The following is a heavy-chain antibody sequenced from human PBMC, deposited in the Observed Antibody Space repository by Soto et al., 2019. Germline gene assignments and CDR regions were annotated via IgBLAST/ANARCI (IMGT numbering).Heavy chain of an antibody. J-gene: IGHJ4*02. CDR2: IYHGGST. V-gene: IGHV4-30-2*01. CDR3: ARARGNSPLDY. D-gene: IGHD2-21*01. Sequence: SETLSLTCTVSGGSISSGGYYWSWIRQPPGKGLEWIGYIYHGGSTYYNPSLKRRVTISMDKSKNQFSLKLSSLTAADTAVYYCARARGNSPLDYWGQAALVTVSS. CDR1: GGSISSGGYY.